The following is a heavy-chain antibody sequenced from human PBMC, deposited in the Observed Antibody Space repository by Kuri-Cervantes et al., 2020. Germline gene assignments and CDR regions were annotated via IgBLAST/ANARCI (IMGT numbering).Heavy chain of an antibody. D-gene: IGHD3-10*01. J-gene: IGHJ3*02. CDR1: GGTFSSYA. CDR3: AATVDKPFGEPVHAFDI. Sequence: SVKVSCKASGGTFSSYAISWVRQAPGQGLEWMGGIIPIFGTANYAQKFQGKVTITADESTSTAYTELSSLRSEDTAVYYCAATVDKPFGEPVHAFDIWGQGTMVTVSS. V-gene: IGHV1-69*13. CDR2: IIPIFGTA.